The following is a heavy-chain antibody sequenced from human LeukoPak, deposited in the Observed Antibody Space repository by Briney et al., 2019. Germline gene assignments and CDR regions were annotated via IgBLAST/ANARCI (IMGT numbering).Heavy chain of an antibody. CDR3: AKWIITMVRGVIIPSINWFDP. CDR1: GFTVSSNY. D-gene: IGHD3-10*01. CDR2: ISGSGGST. J-gene: IGHJ5*02. V-gene: IGHV3-23*01. Sequence: GGSLRLSCAASGFTVSSNYMSWVRQAPGKGLEWVSAISGSGGSTYYADSVKGRFTISRDNSKNTLYLQMNSLRAEDTAVYYCAKWIITMVRGVIIPSINWFDPWGQGTLVTVSS.